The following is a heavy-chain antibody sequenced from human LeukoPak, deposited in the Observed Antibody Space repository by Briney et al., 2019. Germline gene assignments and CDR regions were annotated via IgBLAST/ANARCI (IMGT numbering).Heavy chain of an antibody. CDR2: ISGSGGST. CDR3: ATIAAAPNLGDD. V-gene: IGHV3-23*01. J-gene: IGHJ4*02. CDR1: GFTFSSYA. D-gene: IGHD6-13*01. Sequence: PGGSLRLSCAASGFTFSSYAMSWVRQAPGKGLEWVSAISGSGGSTYHADSVKGRFTISRDNSKNTLYLQMNSLRAEDTAVYYCATIAAAPNLGDDWGQGTLVTVSS.